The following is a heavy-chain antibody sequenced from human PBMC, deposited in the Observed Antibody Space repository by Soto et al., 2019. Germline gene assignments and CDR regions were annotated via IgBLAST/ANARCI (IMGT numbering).Heavy chain of an antibody. J-gene: IGHJ4*02. D-gene: IGHD4-17*01. CDR1: GLTFSNYA. CDR3: ARESSSTGTTGGGGSAKDY. Sequence: QVHLVESGGGVVQPGRSLRLSCAASGLTFSNYAMHWVRQAPGKGLEWVAFISYDGTNRCYPDSVKGRFTIARDKSKNPLNLQMNRLKTEDTAVYYCARESSSTGTTGGGGSAKDYWGQGTLVTVSS. V-gene: IGHV3-30-3*01. CDR2: ISYDGTNR.